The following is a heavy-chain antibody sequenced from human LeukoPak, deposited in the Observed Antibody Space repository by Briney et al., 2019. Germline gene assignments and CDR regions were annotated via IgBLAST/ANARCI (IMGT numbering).Heavy chain of an antibody. Sequence: SETLSLXCAVYGGSFSGYYWSWIRQPPGKGLEWIGEINHSGSTNYNPSLKSRVTISVDTSKNQFSLKLSSVTAADTAVYYCARGGLRFQKYWGQGTLVIVSS. CDR2: INHSGST. J-gene: IGHJ4*02. V-gene: IGHV4-34*01. CDR1: GGSFSGYY. CDR3: ARGGLRFQKY. D-gene: IGHD3-3*01.